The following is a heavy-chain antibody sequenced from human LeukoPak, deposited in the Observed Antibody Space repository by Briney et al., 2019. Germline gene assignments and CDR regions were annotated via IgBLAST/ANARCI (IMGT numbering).Heavy chain of an antibody. D-gene: IGHD3-16*02. CDR2: INRSVST. CDR3: ARGLTPRYYYYYYGMDV. J-gene: IGHJ6*02. Sequence: SETLSLTCAVYGGSFSGYYWSWIRQPPGKGLEWIWEINRSVSTNYNPSLMSRVTISLDTSTNQFSLKLRPVTAADTAVYYCARGLTPRYYYYYYGMDVWGQGTTVTVSS. V-gene: IGHV4-34*01. CDR1: GGSFSGYY.